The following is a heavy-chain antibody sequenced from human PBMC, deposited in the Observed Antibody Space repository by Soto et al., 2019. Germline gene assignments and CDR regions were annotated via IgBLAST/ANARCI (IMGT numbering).Heavy chain of an antibody. D-gene: IGHD3-9*01. CDR3: ARFSYXILTGYLPYYYYYGMDV. V-gene: IGHV5-51*01. CDR2: IYPGDSDT. Sequence: GESLKISCKGSGYSFTSYWIGWVRQMPGKGLEWMGIIYPGDSDTRYSPSFQGQVTISADKSISTAYLQWSSLKASDTAMYYCARFSYXILTGYLPYYYYYGMDVWGQGTTVTVSS. CDR1: GYSFTSYW. J-gene: IGHJ6*02.